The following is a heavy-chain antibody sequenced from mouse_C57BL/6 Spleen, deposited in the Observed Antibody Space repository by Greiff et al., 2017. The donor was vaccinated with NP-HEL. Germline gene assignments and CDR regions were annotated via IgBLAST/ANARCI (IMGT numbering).Heavy chain of an antibody. V-gene: IGHV7-3*01. CDR1: GFTFTDYY. CDR3: ARYMGYDYPYAMDY. D-gene: IGHD2-4*01. J-gene: IGHJ4*01. Sequence: DVMLVESGGGLVQPGGSLSLSCAASGFTFTDYYMSWVRQPPGKALEWLGFIRNKANGYTTEYSASVKGRFTISRDNSQSILYLQMNALRAEDSATYYCARYMGYDYPYAMDYWGQGTSVTVSS. CDR2: IRNKANGYTT.